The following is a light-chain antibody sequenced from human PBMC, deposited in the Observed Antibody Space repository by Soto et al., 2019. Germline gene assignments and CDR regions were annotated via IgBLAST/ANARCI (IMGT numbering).Light chain of an antibody. J-gene: IGKJ5*01. CDR1: QTVRNNY. CDR3: QQYGISSVT. V-gene: IGKV3-20*01. Sequence: EFVLTQSPGTLSLSPGERATLSCRASQTVRNNYLAWYQQKPGQAPRLLIYDASSRATGIPDRFSGGGSGTDFTLTISRLEPEDFAVYYCQQYGISSVTFGQGTRLEIK. CDR2: DAS.